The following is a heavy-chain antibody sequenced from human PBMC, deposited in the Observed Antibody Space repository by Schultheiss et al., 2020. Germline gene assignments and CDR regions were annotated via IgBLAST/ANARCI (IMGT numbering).Heavy chain of an antibody. J-gene: IGHJ4*02. Sequence: SETLSLTCTVSGCSISSYYWSWIRQPPGKGLEWIGYIYYSGSTNYNPSLKSRVTISVDTSKNQFSLKLSSVTAADTAVYYCARGGMATIHFDYWGQGTLVNVSS. CDR2: IYYSGST. CDR1: GCSISSYY. CDR3: ARGGMATIHFDY. D-gene: IGHD5-24*01. V-gene: IGHV4-59*01.